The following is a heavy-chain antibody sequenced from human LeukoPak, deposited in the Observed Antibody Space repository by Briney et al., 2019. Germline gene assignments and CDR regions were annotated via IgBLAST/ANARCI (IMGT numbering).Heavy chain of an antibody. CDR1: GFTFSNAW. V-gene: IGHV3-15*01. J-gene: IGHJ4*02. CDR2: IKSKTDGGTT. Sequence: GGSLRLSCAASGFTFSNAWMSWVRQAPGKGLEWVGRIKSKTDGGTTDYAAPVKGRFTISRDDSKNTLYLQMNSLKTEDTAVYYCTTATARYYYGSGGDYWGQGTLVTVSS. D-gene: IGHD3-10*01. CDR3: TTATARYYYGSGGDY.